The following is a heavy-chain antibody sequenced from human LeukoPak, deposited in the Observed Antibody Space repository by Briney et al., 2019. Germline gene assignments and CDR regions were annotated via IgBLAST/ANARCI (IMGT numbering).Heavy chain of an antibody. V-gene: IGHV6-1*01. CDR3: ANWGDDGVDY. Sequence: HTLSLTCAISGDSVTSYSAAWNWIRQSPSRGLEWLGRTYYMSKWSNDYAVSVKSRITINPDTSKNQFSLQLNSVTPEDTAVYYCANWGDDGVDYWGQGTLVTVSS. D-gene: IGHD7-27*01. CDR1: GDSVTSYSAA. J-gene: IGHJ4*02. CDR2: TYYMSKWSN.